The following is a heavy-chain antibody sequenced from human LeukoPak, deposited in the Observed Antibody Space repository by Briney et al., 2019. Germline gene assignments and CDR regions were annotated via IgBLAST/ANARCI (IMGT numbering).Heavy chain of an antibody. J-gene: IGHJ4*02. Sequence: RHGGSLRLSCAASGFTFSSNWMHWVRQAPGKGLVWVSRINSDGSTTSYADSVRGRFTISRDNAKNTVYLQMNSLSVEDTAIYYCAKELSEMATISPFDYWGPGTLVTVSS. CDR3: AKELSEMATISPFDY. V-gene: IGHV3-74*01. CDR2: INSDGSTT. CDR1: GFTFSSNW. D-gene: IGHD5-24*01.